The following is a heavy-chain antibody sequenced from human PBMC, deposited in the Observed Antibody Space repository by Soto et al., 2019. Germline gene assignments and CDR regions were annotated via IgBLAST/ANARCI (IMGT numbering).Heavy chain of an antibody. D-gene: IGHD6-19*01. CDR1: GDSISNTSAA. J-gene: IGHJ5*02. V-gene: IGHV6-1*01. CDR2: TYYKSKWFS. Sequence: SQTLSLTCGISGDSISNTSAAWNWFRQSPSRGLEWLGRTYYKSKWFSDYAQSVKSRITISPDTSKNQISLQMNSVTPEDTAFYYCTRGLQSWGQGTLVTVSS. CDR3: TRGLQS.